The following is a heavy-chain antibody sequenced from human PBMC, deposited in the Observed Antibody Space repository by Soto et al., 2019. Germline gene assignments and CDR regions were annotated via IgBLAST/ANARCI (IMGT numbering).Heavy chain of an antibody. D-gene: IGHD6-6*01. V-gene: IGHV4-39*01. CDR2: IYYSGST. J-gene: IGHJ4*02. CDR3: ATRHGIAARTDYFDY. CDR1: GGSISSSSYY. Sequence: SETLSLTCTVSGGSISSSSYYWGWIRQPPGKGLEWIGSIYYSGSTYYNPSLKSRVTISVDTSQNQFSLKLSSVTAADTAVYYCATRHGIAARTDYFDYWGQGTLVTVSS.